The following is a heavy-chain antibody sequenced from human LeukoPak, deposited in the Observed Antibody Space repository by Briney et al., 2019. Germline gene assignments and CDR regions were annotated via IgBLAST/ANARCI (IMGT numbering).Heavy chain of an antibody. CDR2: IYYSGST. CDR1: GGSISSSSYC. D-gene: IGHD5-24*01. Sequence: PSETLSLTCTVSGGSISSSSYCWGWIRQPPGKGLEWIGSIYYSGSTYYNPSLKSRVTISVDTSKNQFPLQLNSVTPEDTAVYYCAREEMAPYAFDIWGQGTMVTVSS. V-gene: IGHV4-39*06. CDR3: AREEMAPYAFDI. J-gene: IGHJ3*02.